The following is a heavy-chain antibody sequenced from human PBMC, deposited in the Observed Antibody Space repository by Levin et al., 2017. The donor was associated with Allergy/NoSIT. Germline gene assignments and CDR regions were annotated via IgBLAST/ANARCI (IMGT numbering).Heavy chain of an antibody. CDR3: ATTSAAGALYYFDH. J-gene: IGHJ4*02. V-gene: IGHV5-51*01. CDR2: IFPGDSDT. CDR1: GYSFTNNW. Sequence: VASVKVSCKGSGYSFTNNWIGWVRQMPGKGLEWMGIIFPGDSDTRYSPSFQGRVTISVDKSVSTAYLQWTSLEASDTAIYYCATTSAAGALYYFDHWGQGTLVTVSS. D-gene: IGHD6-13*01.